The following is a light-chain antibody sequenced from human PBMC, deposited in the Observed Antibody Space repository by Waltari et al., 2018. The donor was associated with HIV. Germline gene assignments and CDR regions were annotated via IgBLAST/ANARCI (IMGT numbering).Light chain of an antibody. V-gene: IGLV1-44*01. J-gene: IGLJ3*02. CDR3: AVWDDGLNGWA. Sequence: QSVLTQPPSASGTPGQTVSITCSGRTSNIGVNTVNWFQHFPGRAPKLLVDTKEQRPSGVPDRFSVSKSGTSASLAITGLQSEDEADYYCAVWDDGLNGWAFGGGTKLTVL. CDR1: TSNIGVNT. CDR2: TKE.